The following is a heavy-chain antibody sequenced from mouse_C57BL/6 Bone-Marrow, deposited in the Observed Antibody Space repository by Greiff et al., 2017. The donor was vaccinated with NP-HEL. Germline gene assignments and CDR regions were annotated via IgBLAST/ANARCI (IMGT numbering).Heavy chain of an antibody. CDR2: ISYDGSN. V-gene: IGHV3-6*01. J-gene: IGHJ3*01. CDR3: ARGGRFAY. Sequence: ESGPGLVKPSQSLSLTCSVTGYSITSGYYWNWIRQFPGNKLEWMGYISYDGSNNYNPSLKNRTSITRDTSKNQFFLKLNSVTTEDTATYYCARGGRFAYWGQGTLVTVSA. CDR1: GYSITSGYY.